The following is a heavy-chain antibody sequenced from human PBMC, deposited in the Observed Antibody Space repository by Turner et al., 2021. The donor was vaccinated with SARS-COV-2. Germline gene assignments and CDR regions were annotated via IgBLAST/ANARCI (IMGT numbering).Heavy chain of an antibody. J-gene: IGHJ4*02. CDR1: GFTSSSYW. D-gene: IGHD6-19*01. CDR3: ARGSSSGWYKAVDY. CDR2: INSDGSST. V-gene: IGHV3-74*01. Sequence: EVQLVESGGGLVQPGGSLRLSCAASGFTSSSYWMHWVRQAPGKGLVWVSRINSDGSSTSYADSVKGRFTISRDNAKNTLYLQMNSLRAEDTAVYYCARGSSSGWYKAVDYWGQGTLVTVSS.